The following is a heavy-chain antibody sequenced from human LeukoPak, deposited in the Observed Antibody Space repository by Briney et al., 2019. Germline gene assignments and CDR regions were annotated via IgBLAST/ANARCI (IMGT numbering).Heavy chain of an antibody. Sequence: PGESLRLXCAASGFTFSSYGMHWVRQAPGKGLEWVAFIRYDGSNKYYADSVKGRFTISRDNSKNTLYLQMNSLRAEDTAVYYCAKDRSGSYYRFDYWGQGTLVTVSS. J-gene: IGHJ4*02. V-gene: IGHV3-30*02. CDR2: IRYDGSNK. CDR1: GFTFSSYG. D-gene: IGHD1-26*01. CDR3: AKDRSGSYYRFDY.